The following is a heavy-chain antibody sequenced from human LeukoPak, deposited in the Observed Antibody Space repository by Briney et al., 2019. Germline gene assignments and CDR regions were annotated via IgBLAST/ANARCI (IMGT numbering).Heavy chain of an antibody. V-gene: IGHV4-38-2*02. J-gene: IGHJ6*03. D-gene: IGHD4-17*01. CDR2: IYRSGST. CDR1: NYSISNSLY. CDR3: ARGTYGYYMDV. Sequence: SEPLSLTRSGSNYSISNSLYWGWLRQPPGRGLEWIGSIYRSGSTFYNPSLKSRVTISLDTSKNQFSLKLSSVTAADTAVYFCARGTYGYYMDVWGKGTTVTVSS.